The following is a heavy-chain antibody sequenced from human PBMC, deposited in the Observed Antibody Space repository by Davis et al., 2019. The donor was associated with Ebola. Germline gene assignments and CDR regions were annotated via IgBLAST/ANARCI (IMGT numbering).Heavy chain of an antibody. CDR1: GFTFSSYW. CDR2: INPVGSRT. Sequence: PGGSLRLSCAASGFTFSSYWIHWVRQAPGKGLVWVSRINPVGSRTRDADSVKGRFTISRDNAKNTLYLQMNSLRAEETAVYYCARVLYYCSGGSCPGGSDHWGQGTLVTVSS. CDR3: ARVLYYCSGGSCPGGSDH. V-gene: IGHV3-74*01. D-gene: IGHD2-15*01. J-gene: IGHJ4*02.